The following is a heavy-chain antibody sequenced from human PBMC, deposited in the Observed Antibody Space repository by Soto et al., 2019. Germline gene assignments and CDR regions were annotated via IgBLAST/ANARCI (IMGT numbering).Heavy chain of an antibody. CDR1: GYTFSSYG. J-gene: IGHJ4*02. CDR3: AQYSYGLPAGY. CDR2: ITAYNGNT. V-gene: IGHV1-18*01. Sequence: QVQLVQSGAEVKKPGASVKVSCKASGYTFSSYGISWVRQAPGQGLEWMGWITAYNGNTNYAQKPQGRVTMTTDTSPSTAYMELRSLRSDDTAVYYCAQYSYGLPAGYWGQGTLVTVSS. D-gene: IGHD5-18*01.